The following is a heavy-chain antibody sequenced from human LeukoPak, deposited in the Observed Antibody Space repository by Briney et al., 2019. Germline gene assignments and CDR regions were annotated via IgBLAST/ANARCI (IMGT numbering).Heavy chain of an antibody. D-gene: IGHD3-16*01. Sequence: PGGSLRLSCAASGFTFSSYSMNWVRQAPGKGLEWVSSISSSSSYIYYADSVKGRFTISRDNAKNSLYLQMNSLRAEDTAVYYCARGGQGAAMADGMDVWGQGTTVTVSS. CDR1: GFTFSSYS. CDR3: ARGGQGAAMADGMDV. CDR2: ISSSSSYI. J-gene: IGHJ6*02. V-gene: IGHV3-21*01.